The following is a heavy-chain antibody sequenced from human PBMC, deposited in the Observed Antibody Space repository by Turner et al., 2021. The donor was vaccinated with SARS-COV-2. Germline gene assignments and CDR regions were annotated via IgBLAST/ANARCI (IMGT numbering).Heavy chain of an antibody. CDR1: GFTFTTFE. D-gene: IGHD6-13*01. Sequence: EVQRVESGGSLVQPAGSLRLSCAASGFTFTTFEMNWVRQAPGKGLEWVSYISSSASTIYYADSVKGRFTISRDNAKNSLYLQMNSLRAEDTALYYCARVYSSSSGKGVDYWGQGTLVTVSS. CDR2: ISSSASTI. V-gene: IGHV3-48*03. CDR3: ARVYSSSSGKGVDY. J-gene: IGHJ4*02.